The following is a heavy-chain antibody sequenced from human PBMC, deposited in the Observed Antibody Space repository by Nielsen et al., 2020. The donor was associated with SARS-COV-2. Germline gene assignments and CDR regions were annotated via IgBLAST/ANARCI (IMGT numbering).Heavy chain of an antibody. CDR2: INPDESRT. D-gene: IGHD3-22*01. V-gene: IGHV3-74*03. CDR1: GFIFSSYR. J-gene: IGHJ4*02. Sequence: GGSLRLSCAASGFIFSSYRMHWVRQAPGKGLVWVSHINPDESRTTYADSVKGRFTISRDNAKNTLYLQMNSLRAEDTAVYYCARLRDDGYYYDTGPYEYWGQGTLVTVSS. CDR3: ARLRDDGYYYDTGPYEY.